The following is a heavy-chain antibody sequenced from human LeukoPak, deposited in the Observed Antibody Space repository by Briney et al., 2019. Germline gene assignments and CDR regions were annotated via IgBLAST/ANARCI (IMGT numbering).Heavy chain of an antibody. CDR1: GFTFSSYS. V-gene: IGHV3-21*01. CDR3: ARYCSITSCYNLCYYGMVV. J-gene: IGHJ6*01. D-gene: IGHD2-2*02. CDR2: ISSSSSYK. Sequence: GGPLRLSCAASGFTFSSYSMNWVRQAPGKGLEWVSSISSSSSYKYYADSVKGRFTISRDNAKNSLYLQMNSLRAEDTAVYYCARYCSITSCYNLCYYGMVVRGGGRTVADSS.